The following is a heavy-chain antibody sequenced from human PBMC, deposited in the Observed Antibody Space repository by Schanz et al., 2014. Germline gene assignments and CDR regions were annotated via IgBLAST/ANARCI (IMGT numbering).Heavy chain of an antibody. CDR2: INSRSNFI. J-gene: IGHJ4*02. D-gene: IGHD6-13*01. V-gene: IGHV3-21*01. CDR1: RIIFGTYS. CDR3: AKDFVPLGQQLIRSGGAHLDH. Sequence: EVQLVESGGGLVKPGGSLRLSCTASRIIFGTYSMNWIRQTPKGLEWVSSINSRSNFIYYADSVKGRFTISRDNAKNSLYLQMNSLRAEDTSVYYCAKDFVPLGQQLIRSGGAHLDHCGQGTLVIVSS.